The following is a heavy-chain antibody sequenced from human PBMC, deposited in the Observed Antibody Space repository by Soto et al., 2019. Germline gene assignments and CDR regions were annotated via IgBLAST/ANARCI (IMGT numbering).Heavy chain of an antibody. D-gene: IGHD1-26*01. CDR3: ARGPSGDKVDY. CDR1: GGSINNNGYF. J-gene: IGHJ4*02. CDR2: IYNSGST. V-gene: IGHV4-30-4*01. Sequence: QVQLQESGPGVVEPSQTLSLTCTVSGGSINNNGYFWSWIRQPPGSGLEWIGHIYNSGSTYSNPSLKSRLTISADTSKNQFSLKLSSVTAADPAVYYCARGPSGDKVDYWGQGTLVTVSS.